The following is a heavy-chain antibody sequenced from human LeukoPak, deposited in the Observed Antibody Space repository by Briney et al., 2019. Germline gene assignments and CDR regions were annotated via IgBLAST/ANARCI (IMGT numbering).Heavy chain of an antibody. CDR2: INWNGGST. D-gene: IGHD2-15*01. J-gene: IGHJ4*02. V-gene: IGHV3-20*04. Sequence: GGSLRLSCAASGFTFDDYGMSWVRQAPGKGLEWVSGINWNGGSTGYADSVKGRFTIFRDNAKNSLYLQMNSVRAEDTALYYCARELGYCSGGSCERNYYFDYWGQGTLVTVSS. CDR3: ARELGYCSGGSCERNYYFDY. CDR1: GFTFDDYG.